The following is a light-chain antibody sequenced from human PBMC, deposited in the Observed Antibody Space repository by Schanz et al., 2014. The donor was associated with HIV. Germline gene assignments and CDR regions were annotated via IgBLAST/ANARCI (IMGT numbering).Light chain of an antibody. CDR1: QSVSSDY. Sequence: EIVMTQSPATLSLSAGERATLSCRASQSVSSDYLAWYQQKPGQAPTLLIYDASNRAAGIPDRFSGTGSGTDFTLTISSLEPEDFAVYYCQYFGNSGGTFGGGTKVEIK. V-gene: IGKV3-20*01. J-gene: IGKJ4*01. CDR2: DAS. CDR3: QYFGNSGGT.